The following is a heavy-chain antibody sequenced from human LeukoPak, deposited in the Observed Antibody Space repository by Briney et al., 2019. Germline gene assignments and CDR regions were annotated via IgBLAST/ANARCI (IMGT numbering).Heavy chain of an antibody. CDR1: GYSFTSYW. Sequence: GESLKISCKGSGYSFTSYWIGWVRQMPGKGLEWMGIIYPGDSDTRYSPSFQGQVTISADKSISTAYLQWSSLKASDTAMYYCARGPIAYYDILIATYFDYWGQGTLVTVSS. D-gene: IGHD3-9*01. J-gene: IGHJ4*02. CDR3: ARGPIAYYDILIATYFDY. V-gene: IGHV5-51*01. CDR2: IYPGDSDT.